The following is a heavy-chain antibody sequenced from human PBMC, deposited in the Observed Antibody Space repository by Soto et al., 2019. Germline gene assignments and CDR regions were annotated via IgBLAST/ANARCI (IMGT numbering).Heavy chain of an antibody. CDR3: ARDEWCSETACYSYEPLGNWLDP. Sequence: ASVKVSCKASGYTFTTFGISWVRQAPGQGLEWMGWISPHNGNTNYAQKLQDRVTMTTDTSTSTAYMELRSLRSDDTAVYYRARDEWCSETACYSYEPLGNWLDPWGQGTQVTVSS. V-gene: IGHV1-18*01. D-gene: IGHD2-15*01. CDR2: ISPHNGNT. J-gene: IGHJ5*02. CDR1: GYTFTTFG.